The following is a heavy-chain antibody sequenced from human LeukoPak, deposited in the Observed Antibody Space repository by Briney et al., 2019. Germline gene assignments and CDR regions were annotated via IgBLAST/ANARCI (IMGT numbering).Heavy chain of an antibody. D-gene: IGHD2-8*01. Sequence: GGSLRLSCAASGFTFSNYAMSWVRQAPGKGLEWVSAISGSGISTYYADSVKGRFTIFRDNSKSTLYLQMNSLRAEDTALYYCAKDHLGQKDIVPVANFYFDSWGQGTRVTVSS. CDR2: ISGSGIST. V-gene: IGHV3-23*01. CDR1: GFTFSNYA. J-gene: IGHJ4*02. CDR3: AKDHLGQKDIVPVANFYFDS.